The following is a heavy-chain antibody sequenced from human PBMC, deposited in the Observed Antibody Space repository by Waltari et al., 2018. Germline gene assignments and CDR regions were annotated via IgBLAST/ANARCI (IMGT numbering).Heavy chain of an antibody. Sequence: EVQLAESGGGLVRPGGSLRLSCVASRFTFGNYNMNWVRQAPGKGREWVSLISGDSASRYYADSVRGRFTSSRDNARSSLFLQMNTLRAEDTAVYYCTGGVTTPGVADVHDYQYGMDVWGQGTTVTVSS. V-gene: IGHV3-21*04. CDR2: ISGDSASR. J-gene: IGHJ6*02. D-gene: IGHD3-10*02. CDR1: RFTFGNYN. CDR3: TGGVTTPGVADVHDYQYGMDV.